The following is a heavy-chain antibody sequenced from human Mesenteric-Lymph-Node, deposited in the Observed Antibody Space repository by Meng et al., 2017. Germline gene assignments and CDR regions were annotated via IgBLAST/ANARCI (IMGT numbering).Heavy chain of an antibody. J-gene: IGHJ3*02. CDR3: AKAVGENSGYTLEDAFDI. CDR2: IGDSSNTI. D-gene: IGHD3-22*01. Sequence: GESLKISCAASGFTFSSYEMNWVRQAPGKGLEWVSYIGDSSNTIYYADSVKGRFTISRDNGKNSLYLQMNSLRAEDTALYYCAKAVGENSGYTLEDAFDIWGQGTMVTVSS. CDR1: GFTFSSYE. V-gene: IGHV3-48*03.